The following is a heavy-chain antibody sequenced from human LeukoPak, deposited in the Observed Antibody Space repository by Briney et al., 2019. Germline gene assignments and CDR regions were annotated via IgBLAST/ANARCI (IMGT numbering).Heavy chain of an antibody. CDR3: ARGADILTGYYKAAFDI. Sequence: ASVKVSCKASGYTFTAYYMHWVRQAPGQGLEWMVWINPNSGGTKYAQKFQGRVTITADESTSTAYMELSSLRSEDTAVYYCARGADILTGYYKAAFDIWGQGTMVTVSS. D-gene: IGHD3-9*01. V-gene: IGHV1-2*02. CDR2: INPNSGGT. J-gene: IGHJ3*02. CDR1: GYTFTAYY.